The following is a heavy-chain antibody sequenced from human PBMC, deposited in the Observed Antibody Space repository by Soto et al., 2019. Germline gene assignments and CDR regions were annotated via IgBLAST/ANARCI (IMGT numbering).Heavy chain of an antibody. CDR1: GFTFSSYA. J-gene: IGHJ3*02. CDR2: ISGSGGTT. Sequence: EVQLLESGGGLVQPGGSLRLSCAASGFTFSSYAMSWVRQAPGQGLEWVSAISGSGGTTYYADSVKGRFTFSRDNSKNTRYLQMDSLRAEDTAVYYCAKNANGWFSAFYIWGQGTMVTVSS. D-gene: IGHD6-19*01. V-gene: IGHV3-23*01. CDR3: AKNANGWFSAFYI.